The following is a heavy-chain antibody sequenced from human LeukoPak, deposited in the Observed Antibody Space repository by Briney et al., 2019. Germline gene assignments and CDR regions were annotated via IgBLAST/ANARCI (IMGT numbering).Heavy chain of an antibody. D-gene: IGHD2-21*02. CDR2: INPNSGCT. CDR3: AREDHIVVVTAHSGLHYYGMDV. V-gene: IGHV1-2*02. Sequence: ASVKVSCKASGYTFTGYYMHWVRQAPGQGLEWMGWINPNSGCTNYAQKFQGRVTMTRDTSISTAYMELSRLRSDDTAVYYCAREDHIVVVTAHSGLHYYGMDVWGQGTTVTVSS. J-gene: IGHJ6*02. CDR1: GYTFTGYY.